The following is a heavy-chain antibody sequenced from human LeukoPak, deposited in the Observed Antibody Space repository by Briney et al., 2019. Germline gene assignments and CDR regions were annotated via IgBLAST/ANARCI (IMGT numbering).Heavy chain of an antibody. Sequence: GGSLRLSCAAPGFTFSSYCMHWVRQAPGKGLVWVSRIISDGSSTTYADSVKGRFTISRDNAKNTLYLQMNSLRAEDTAVYYCARAIPYCSNGVGYTPDYWGQGTLVTVSS. CDR2: IISDGSST. D-gene: IGHD2-8*01. CDR1: GFTFSSYC. CDR3: ARAIPYCSNGVGYTPDY. V-gene: IGHV3-74*01. J-gene: IGHJ4*02.